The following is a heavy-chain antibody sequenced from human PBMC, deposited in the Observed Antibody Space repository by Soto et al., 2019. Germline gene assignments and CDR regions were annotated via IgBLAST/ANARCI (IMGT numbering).Heavy chain of an antibody. CDR3: ARMRHDYGDYVQGLDY. CDR1: GFTFSSYG. CDR2: IWYDGSNK. J-gene: IGHJ4*02. D-gene: IGHD4-17*01. V-gene: IGHV3-33*01. Sequence: GGSLRLSCAASGFTFSSYGMHWVRQAPGKGLEWVAVIWYDGSNKYYADSVKGRFTISRDNSKNTLYLQMNSLRAEDTAVYYCARMRHDYGDYVQGLDYWGQGTLVTVSS.